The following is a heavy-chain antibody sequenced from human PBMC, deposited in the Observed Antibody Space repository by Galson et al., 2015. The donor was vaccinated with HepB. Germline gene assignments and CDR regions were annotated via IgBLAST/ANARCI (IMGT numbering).Heavy chain of an antibody. CDR2: ISYDGSNK. Sequence: SLRLSCAASGFTFSSYGMHWVRQAPGKGLEWVAVISYDGSNKYYADSVKGRFTISRDNSKNTLYLQMNSLRAEDTAVYYCAKDPAYQLLYDPSYFDYWGQGTLVTVSS. D-gene: IGHD2-2*02. CDR3: AKDPAYQLLYDPSYFDY. V-gene: IGHV3-30*18. CDR1: GFTFSSYG. J-gene: IGHJ4*02.